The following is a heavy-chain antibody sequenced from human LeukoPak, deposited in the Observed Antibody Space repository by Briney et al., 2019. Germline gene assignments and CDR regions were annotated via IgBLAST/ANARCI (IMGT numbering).Heavy chain of an antibody. Sequence: PGGSLRLSCAASGFTFRNYVIHWVRQAPGKGLEWVAVTSSDLNVKLYADSVKGRFTISRDNSRSTLYLQMNSLRPEDTAIYYCARGRYSGTTYYFDYWGQGTLVTVSS. V-gene: IGHV3-30-3*01. CDR1: GFTFRNYV. CDR3: ARGRYSGTTYYFDY. J-gene: IGHJ4*02. D-gene: IGHD5-12*01. CDR2: TSSDLNVK.